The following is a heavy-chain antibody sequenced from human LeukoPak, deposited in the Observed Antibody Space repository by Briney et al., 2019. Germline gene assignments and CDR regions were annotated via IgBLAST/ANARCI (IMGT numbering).Heavy chain of an antibody. J-gene: IGHJ6*03. Sequence: PGGSLRLSCAASGFTVSSNYMSWVRQAPGKGLEWVSVIYSGGSTYYADSGKGRFTISRDNSKKTLYLQMNSLRAEDTAVYYCARVPHEITEDYYYYMDVWGKGTTVTVSS. D-gene: IGHD1-14*01. V-gene: IGHV3-53*01. CDR2: IYSGGST. CDR1: GFTVSSNY. CDR3: ARVPHEITEDYYYYMDV.